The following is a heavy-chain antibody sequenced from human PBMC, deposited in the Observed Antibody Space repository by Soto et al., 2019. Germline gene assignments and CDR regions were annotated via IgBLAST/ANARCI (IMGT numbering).Heavy chain of an antibody. D-gene: IGHD6-13*01. V-gene: IGHV3-7*01. Sequence: EVQLVESGGGLVQPGGSLRLSCAASGFTFSSYWMSWVRQAPGKGLEWVANIKQDGSEKYYVDSVKGRFTISRDNAKNSLYLQMNSLRAEDTAVYYCARSRELVPPYYFDCWGQGTLVTVSS. CDR2: IKQDGSEK. J-gene: IGHJ4*02. CDR1: GFTFSSYW. CDR3: ARSRELVPPYYFDC.